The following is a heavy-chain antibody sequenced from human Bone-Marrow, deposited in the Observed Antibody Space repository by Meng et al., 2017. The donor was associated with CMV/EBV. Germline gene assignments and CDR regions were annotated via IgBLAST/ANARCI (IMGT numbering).Heavy chain of an antibody. V-gene: IGHV3-72*01. D-gene: IGHD3-16*01. CDR1: GFTFSDHY. Sequence: GESLRLSCVASGFTFSDHYMDWVRQAPGKVLEWVGRTRKKANSYTTEYAASVKDRFTTSRDDSKISLYLQINSLKTEDTAVYYCARGLGPGGCDFDYWGQGTLVTVSS. J-gene: IGHJ4*02. CDR3: ARGLGPGGCDFDY. CDR2: TRKKANSYTT.